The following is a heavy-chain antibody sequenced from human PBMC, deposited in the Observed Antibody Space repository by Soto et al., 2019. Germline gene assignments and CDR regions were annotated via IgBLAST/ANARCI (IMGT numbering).Heavy chain of an antibody. D-gene: IGHD6-13*01. Sequence: QVQLQESGPGLVKPSETLSLTCTVSGGSISSYYWSWIRQPPGKGLELIGYIHYSGTTKYNPSPNSRVTISVDTSKNQCALKLSSVTASDTAVYYCARQDSSSWYWVYGMDVWGQGTTVTVSS. CDR2: IHYSGTT. CDR3: ARQDSSSWYWVYGMDV. CDR1: GGSISSYY. V-gene: IGHV4-59*08. J-gene: IGHJ6*02.